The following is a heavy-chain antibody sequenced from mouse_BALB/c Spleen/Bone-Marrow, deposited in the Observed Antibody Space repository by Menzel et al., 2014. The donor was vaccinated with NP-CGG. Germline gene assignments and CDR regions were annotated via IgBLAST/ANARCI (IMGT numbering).Heavy chain of an antibody. D-gene: IGHD1-1*01. CDR2: INPYNDGS. Sequence: LTQSGPELVKPGASVKMSCKASGYTFTSYVLHWVKQKPGQGLEWIGYINPYNDGSKYNEKFKGKATLTSDKSSSTAYMELSSLTSEDSAVYYCARATVVDIYWYFDVWGAGTTGTVSS. CDR1: GYTFTSYV. J-gene: IGHJ1*01. V-gene: IGHV1-14*01. CDR3: ARATVVDIYWYFDV.